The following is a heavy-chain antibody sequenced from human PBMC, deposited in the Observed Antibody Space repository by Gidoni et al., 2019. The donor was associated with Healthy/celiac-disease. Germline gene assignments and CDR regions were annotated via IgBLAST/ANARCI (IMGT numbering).Heavy chain of an antibody. CDR2: IYYSGST. J-gene: IGHJ3*02. CDR1: GGSISSYY. Sequence: QVQLQESGPGLVKPSETLSLTCTVSGGSISSYYWSWIRQPPGKGLAWIGYIYYSGSTNYNPSLKSRVTISVDTSKNQFSLKLSSVTAADTAVYYCASPGAYFGAFDIWGQGTMVTVSS. D-gene: IGHD2-21*01. V-gene: IGHV4-59*01. CDR3: ASPGAYFGAFDI.